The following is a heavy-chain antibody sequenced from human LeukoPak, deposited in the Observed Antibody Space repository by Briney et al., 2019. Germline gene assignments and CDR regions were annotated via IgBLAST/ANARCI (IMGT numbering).Heavy chain of an antibody. D-gene: IGHD5-24*01. Sequence: ASVKVSSKASGYTFTSYGISWVRQAPGQGLEWMGWSSGYNGNTNYAQNLQGRVTMTTDTSTSTAYMELRSLRSDDTAMYHCARMEMATAIFDYWGQGTLVTVSS. CDR2: SSGYNGNT. V-gene: IGHV1-18*01. CDR1: GYTFTSYG. J-gene: IGHJ4*02. CDR3: ARMEMATAIFDY.